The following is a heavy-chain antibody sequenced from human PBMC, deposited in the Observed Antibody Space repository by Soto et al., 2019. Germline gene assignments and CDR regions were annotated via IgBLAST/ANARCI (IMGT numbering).Heavy chain of an antibody. CDR1: GFTFSSYW. CDR2: IKQDGSEK. Sequence: EVQLVESGGGLVQPGGSLRLSCAASGFTFSSYWMSWVRQAPGKGLEWVANIKQDGSEKYYVDSVKGRFTISRDNAKNSMYLQMNSLRAEDTAVYYCARDEYDFWSRYYGWGWFDPWGQGTLVTVSS. CDR3: ARDEYDFWSRYYGWGWFDP. V-gene: IGHV3-7*01. D-gene: IGHD3-3*01. J-gene: IGHJ5*02.